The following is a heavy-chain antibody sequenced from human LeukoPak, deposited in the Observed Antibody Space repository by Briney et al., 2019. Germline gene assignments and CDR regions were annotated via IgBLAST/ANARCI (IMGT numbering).Heavy chain of an antibody. V-gene: IGHV4-39*02. CDR2: IYYSGST. J-gene: IGHJ5*02. D-gene: IGHD3-10*01. CDR1: GGSISSSSYY. Sequence: PSETLSLTCTVSGGSISSSSYYWGWIRQPPGKGLEWIGSIYYSGSTYYNPSLKSRVTISVDTSKNQFSLKLSSVTAADTAVYYCAREDRGSYYGSGSYYKRGWFDPWGQGTLVTVSS. CDR3: AREDRGSYYGSGSYYKRGWFDP.